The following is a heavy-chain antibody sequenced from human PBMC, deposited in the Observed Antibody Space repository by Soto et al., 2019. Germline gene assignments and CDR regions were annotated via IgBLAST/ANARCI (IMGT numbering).Heavy chain of an antibody. CDR2: ISGSGGST. CDR1: GFTFSSYA. V-gene: IGHV3-23*01. D-gene: IGHD2-15*01. J-gene: IGHJ3*02. CDR3: AKDLGGYCSGGSCYSGLYAFDI. Sequence: EVQLLESGGGLVQPGGSLRLSCAASGFTFSSYAMSWVRQAPGKGLEWVSAISGSGGSTHYADSVKGRFTISRDNSKNTLYLQMNSLRAEDTAVYYCAKDLGGYCSGGSCYSGLYAFDIWGQGTMVTVSS.